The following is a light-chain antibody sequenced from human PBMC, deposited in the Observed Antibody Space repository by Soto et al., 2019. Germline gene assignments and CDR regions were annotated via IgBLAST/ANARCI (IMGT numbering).Light chain of an antibody. CDR2: EVS. CDR1: SSDVGDFDC. Sequence: QSALTQPASVSGSPGQSITISCTGTSSDVGDFDCVSWYQQHPGKAPKLMIYEVSDRPSGVSNRFSGSKSGDTASLTISGLQAEDEADYYCNSYTSRYTFVLGTGTKVTVL. V-gene: IGLV2-14*01. J-gene: IGLJ1*01. CDR3: NSYTSRYTFV.